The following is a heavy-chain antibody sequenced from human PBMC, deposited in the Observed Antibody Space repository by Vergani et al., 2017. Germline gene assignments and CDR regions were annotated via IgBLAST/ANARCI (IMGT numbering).Heavy chain of an antibody. CDR3: AKDNLVHGGSSGWYPLWTAFDI. Sequence: EVQLVESGGGLVQPGRSLRLSCAASGFTFDDYAMHWVRQAPGKGLEWVSGSSWNSGSIGYADSVKGRFTISRDNAKNSLYLQMNSLRAEDTALYYCAKDNLVHGGSSGWYPLWTAFDIWGQGTMVTVSS. V-gene: IGHV3-9*01. J-gene: IGHJ3*02. CDR2: SSWNSGSI. CDR1: GFTFDDYA. D-gene: IGHD6-19*01.